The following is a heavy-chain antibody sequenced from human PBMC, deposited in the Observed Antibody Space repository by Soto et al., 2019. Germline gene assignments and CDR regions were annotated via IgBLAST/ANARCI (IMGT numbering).Heavy chain of an antibody. CDR2: IYYNVNT. CDR1: GGSISSYY. V-gene: IGHV4-59*08. Sequence: SETLSLTCTVSGGSISSYYWSWIRQPPGKGLEWIGYIYYNVNTNYNPSLKSRVTISVDTSKNQFSLKLSSVTAADTAVYYCARHETLHGDYDYGGQGTLVTVS. D-gene: IGHD4-17*01. CDR3: ARHETLHGDYDY. J-gene: IGHJ4*02.